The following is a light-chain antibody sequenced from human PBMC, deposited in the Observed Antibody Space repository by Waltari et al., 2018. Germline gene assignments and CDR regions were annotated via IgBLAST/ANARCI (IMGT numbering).Light chain of an antibody. CDR1: SHDIGGYNY. CDR2: DIS. J-gene: IGLJ1*01. CDR3: TSYTSSHGLV. Sequence: QSALTQPASVSGSPGQSITISCTGTSHDIGGYNYLSWYQQHPGKAPNVVIFDISYRPSGVSSRFSCSKSGNTASLTISGLQAEDEADYYCTSYTSSHGLVFGTGTKVTVL. V-gene: IGLV2-14*03.